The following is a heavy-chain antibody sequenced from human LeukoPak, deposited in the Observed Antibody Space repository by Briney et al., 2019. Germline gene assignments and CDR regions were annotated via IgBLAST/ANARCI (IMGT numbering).Heavy chain of an antibody. Sequence: ASVKVSCKVSGYTLTELSIHWVRQAPGKGLEWMGGFDPEDGETIYAQRFQGRVTMTEDTSTDTAYMELSSLRSEDTAVYYCATGKIYSRFFDYWGQGTLVTVSS. CDR1: GYTLTELS. V-gene: IGHV1-24*01. CDR2: FDPEDGET. CDR3: ATGKIYSRFFDY. J-gene: IGHJ4*02. D-gene: IGHD5-18*01.